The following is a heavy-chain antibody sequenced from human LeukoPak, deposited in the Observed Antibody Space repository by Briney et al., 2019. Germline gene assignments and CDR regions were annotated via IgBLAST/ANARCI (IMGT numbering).Heavy chain of an antibody. D-gene: IGHD6-19*01. CDR3: AKDLAPCSAVPIDAFDI. Sequence: GGSLRLSCAASGFTFSSYAMSWVRQAPGKGLEWVSAISGSGGSTYYADSVKGRFTISRDNSKNTLYLQMNSLRAEDTAVYYCAKDLAPCSAVPIDAFDIWGQGTMVTVSS. CDR2: ISGSGGST. J-gene: IGHJ3*02. CDR1: GFTFSSYA. V-gene: IGHV3-23*01.